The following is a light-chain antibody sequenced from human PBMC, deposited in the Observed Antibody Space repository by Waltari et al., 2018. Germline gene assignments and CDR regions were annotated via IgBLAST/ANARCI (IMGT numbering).Light chain of an antibody. V-gene: IGLV2-14*03. CDR1: SSDVGGYNY. CDR2: DVS. J-gene: IGLJ2*01. Sequence: QSALTQPASVSGSPGQSITISCPGTSSDVGGYNYVSWYQQHPGKAPKLMIYDVSNRPSGVSNSFSGSKSGNTASLTISGLQAEDEADYYCSSYTSSSTLVFGGGTKLTVL. CDR3: SSYTSSSTLV.